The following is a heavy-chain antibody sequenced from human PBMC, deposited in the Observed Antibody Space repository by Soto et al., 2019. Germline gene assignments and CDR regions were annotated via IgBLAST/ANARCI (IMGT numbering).Heavy chain of an antibody. CDR1: GGSINNYY. Sequence: PSETLSLTCTVSGGSINNYYWTWIRQPAGKGLEWIGRIYSRVSTDYNPSLKSRVTMSVDTSKNQFSLKLISVTAADTAVYYCAREHYYDITHKPHYGMDVWRQGTTVTVSS. CDR3: AREHYYDITHKPHYGMDV. CDR2: IYSRVST. V-gene: IGHV4-4*07. J-gene: IGHJ6*02. D-gene: IGHD3-22*01.